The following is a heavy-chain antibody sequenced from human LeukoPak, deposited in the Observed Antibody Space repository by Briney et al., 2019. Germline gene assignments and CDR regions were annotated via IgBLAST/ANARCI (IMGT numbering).Heavy chain of an antibody. J-gene: IGHJ4*02. CDR1: GYAFTDYY. V-gene: IGHV1-2*02. Sequence: ASVRVSCKAAGYAFTDYYMHWVRQAPGQGLEWMGWINPNSGGTNYAQKFQGRVTMTRDTSISTVYMELSSLRSDDTAVYYCAREETSIVTRPWYWGLGTLVTVSS. D-gene: IGHD6-6*01. CDR3: AREETSIVTRPWY. CDR2: INPNSGGT.